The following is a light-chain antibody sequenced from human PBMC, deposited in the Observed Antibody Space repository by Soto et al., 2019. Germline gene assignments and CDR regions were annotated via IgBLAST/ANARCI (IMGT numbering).Light chain of an antibody. CDR2: NVS. CDR1: QSLVYSDGNTY. CDR3: MQGTHWPQT. V-gene: IGKV2-30*01. J-gene: IGKJ1*01. Sequence: DVVLTQSPLSLPVTLGQPASISCRSSQSLVYSDGNTYLNWYQQRPGQSPRRLIYNVSKRDSGVPDRFSGSGSGTDFTLKISRVEAEDVGVYSCMQGTHWPQTFGQGTKVEIK.